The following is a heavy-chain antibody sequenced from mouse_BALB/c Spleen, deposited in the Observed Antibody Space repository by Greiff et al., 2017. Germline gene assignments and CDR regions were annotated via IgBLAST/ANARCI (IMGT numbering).Heavy chain of an antibody. CDR2: IDPANGNT. Sequence: GQLQQSGAELVKPGASVKLSCTASGFNIKDTYMHWVKQRPEQGLEWIGRIDPANGNTKYDPKFQGKATITADTSSNTAYLQLSSLTSEDTAVYYCARSTMITPFAYWGQGTLVTVSA. J-gene: IGHJ3*01. V-gene: IGHV14-3*02. D-gene: IGHD2-4*01. CDR1: GFNIKDTY. CDR3: ARSTMITPFAY.